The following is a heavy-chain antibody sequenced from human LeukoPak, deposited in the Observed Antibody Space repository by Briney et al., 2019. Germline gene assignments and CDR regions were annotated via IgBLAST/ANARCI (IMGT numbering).Heavy chain of an antibody. V-gene: IGHV4-39*01. J-gene: IGHJ4*02. Sequence: SETLSLTCTVSGASISSSSYHWGWIRQPPGKGLEWIGSIYYSGSTYYNPSLKSRVTISVDTSKNQFSLKLSSVTAADTAVYYCARYIAARDYWGQGTLVTVSS. CDR3: ARYIAARDY. D-gene: IGHD6-6*01. CDR1: GASISSSSYH. CDR2: IYYSGST.